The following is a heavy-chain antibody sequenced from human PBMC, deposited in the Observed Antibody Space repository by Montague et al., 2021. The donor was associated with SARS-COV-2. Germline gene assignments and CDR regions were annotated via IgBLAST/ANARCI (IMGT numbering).Heavy chain of an antibody. D-gene: IGHD3-3*01. CDR1: GGSISSYF. Sequence: SETLSLTCTVSGGSISSYFWSWIRQPPGKGLEWIGSIYYSGTTNXSPSLKSRVTISVDTSKNQFSLKLSSVTTADTAVYYCARVVRYYDFWSGYTEYYYYGKDVWGQGTTVTVSS. J-gene: IGHJ6*02. V-gene: IGHV4-59*01. CDR3: ARVVRYYDFWSGYTEYYYYGKDV. CDR2: IYYSGTT.